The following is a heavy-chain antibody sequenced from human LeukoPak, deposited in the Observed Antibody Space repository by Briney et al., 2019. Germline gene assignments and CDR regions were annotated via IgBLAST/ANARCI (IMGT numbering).Heavy chain of an antibody. V-gene: IGHV3-33*01. J-gene: IGHJ4*02. CDR2: IWYDGSNK. D-gene: IGHD2-8*01. Sequence: GGSLRLSCAASGFTFSSYGMHWVRQAPGKGLEWVAVIWYDGSNKYYADSVKGRFTISRDNSKNTLYLQMNSLRAEDTAVYYCARVYGPGRHPFDYWGQGTLVTVSS. CDR3: ARVYGPGRHPFDY. CDR1: GFTFSSYG.